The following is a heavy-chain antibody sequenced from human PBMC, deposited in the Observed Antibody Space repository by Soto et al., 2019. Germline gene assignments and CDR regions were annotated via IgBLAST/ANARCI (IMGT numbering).Heavy chain of an antibody. CDR2: ISRSSSYI. J-gene: IGHJ5*02. CDR1: GFTFSSYS. CDR3: ARDLHDYVSFRFDP. Sequence: GGSLRLSCAASGFTFSSYSMNWVRQAPGKGLEWVSSISRSSSYIYYADSVKGRFTISRDNAKNSLYLQMNSLRAEDAAVYYCARDLHDYVSFRFDPWGQGTLVTVSS. D-gene: IGHD3-16*01. V-gene: IGHV3-21*01.